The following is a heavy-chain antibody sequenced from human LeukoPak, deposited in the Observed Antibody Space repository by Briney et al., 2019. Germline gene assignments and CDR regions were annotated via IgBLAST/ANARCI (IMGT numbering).Heavy chain of an antibody. J-gene: IGHJ4*02. CDR3: ARLAGVVGKRYFDY. CDR2: IYYSGST. Sequence: SETLSLTCTVSGGSISSSSYYWGWIRQPPGKGLEWIANIYYSGSTYYNPSLKSRVTISVDTSKNQFSLKLSSATAADTAVYYCARLAGVVGKRYFDYWGQGTLVTVSS. D-gene: IGHD1-1*01. CDR1: GGSISSSSYY. V-gene: IGHV4-39*01.